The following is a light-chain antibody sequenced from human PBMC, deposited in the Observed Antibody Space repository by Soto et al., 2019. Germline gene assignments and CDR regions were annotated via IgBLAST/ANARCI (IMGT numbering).Light chain of an antibody. Sequence: DIQMTQSPSSVSASVGDRVTITCRASQDITKWLGWYQQRPGKAPKFLIYGTSTLQSGVPSRFSGSGYGTDFTLTIDTLQPEDFATYYWQQASAFPHTFGGGTKVEIK. V-gene: IGKV1-12*01. CDR1: QDITKW. J-gene: IGKJ4*01. CDR3: QQASAFPHT. CDR2: GTS.